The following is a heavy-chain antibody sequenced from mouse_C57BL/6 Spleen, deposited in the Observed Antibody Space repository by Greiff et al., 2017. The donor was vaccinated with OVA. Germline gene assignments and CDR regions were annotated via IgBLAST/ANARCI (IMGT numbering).Heavy chain of an antibody. CDR1: GFTFSDFY. CDR3: ARDVLGAMDY. Sequence: EVQGVESGGGLVQSGRSLRLSCTTSGFTFSDFYMEWVRQAPGKGLEWIAASRNKANDYTTEYSASVKGRFIVSRDTSQSILYLQMNALRAEDTAIYYCARDVLGAMDYWGQGTSVTVSS. V-gene: IGHV7-1*01. CDR2: SRNKANDYTT. J-gene: IGHJ4*01. D-gene: IGHD4-1*01.